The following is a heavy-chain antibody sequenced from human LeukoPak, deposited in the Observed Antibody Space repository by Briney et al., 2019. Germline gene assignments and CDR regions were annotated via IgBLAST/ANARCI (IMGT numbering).Heavy chain of an antibody. CDR3: ARGITGN. J-gene: IGHJ4*02. D-gene: IGHD3-16*01. CDR2: INHSGST. V-gene: IGHV4-34*01. CDR1: GGSFSGYY. Sequence: SETLSLTCAVYGGSFSGYYWSWIRQPPGKGLEWIGEINHSGSTNYNPSLKSRVTISVDTSKNQFSLKLSPVTAADTAVYYCARGITGNWGQGTLVTVSS.